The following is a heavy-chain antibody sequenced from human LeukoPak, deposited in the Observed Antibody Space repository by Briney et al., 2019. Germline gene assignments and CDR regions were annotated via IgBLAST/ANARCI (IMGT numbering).Heavy chain of an antibody. D-gene: IGHD7-27*01. Sequence: GGSLRLSCAASGFTFSSSPMHWVRQAPGKGLDWVAVISHDGGNKYYADSVKGRFTISRDSSKNTLYLQLNSLRAEDTAVYYCARGPMLTGDTAAFDIWGQGTMVTVSS. CDR3: ARGPMLTGDTAAFDI. J-gene: IGHJ3*02. CDR2: ISHDGGNK. V-gene: IGHV3-30*04. CDR1: GFTFSSSP.